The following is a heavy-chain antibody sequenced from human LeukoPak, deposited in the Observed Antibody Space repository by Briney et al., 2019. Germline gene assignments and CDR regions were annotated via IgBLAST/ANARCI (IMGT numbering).Heavy chain of an antibody. CDR1: GGTFSSYA. Sequence: ASVKVSCKASGGTFSSYAISWVRQAPGQGLEWMGGIIPIFGTANYAQKFQGRVTITADKSTSTAYMELSSLRSEDTAVYYCARANRITGTAHYYYYMDVWGKGTTVTVSS. D-gene: IGHD1-7*01. CDR2: IIPIFGTA. V-gene: IGHV1-69*06. J-gene: IGHJ6*03. CDR3: ARANRITGTAHYYYYMDV.